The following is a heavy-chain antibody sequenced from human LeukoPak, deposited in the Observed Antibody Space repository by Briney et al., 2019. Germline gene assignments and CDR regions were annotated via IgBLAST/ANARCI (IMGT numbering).Heavy chain of an antibody. CDR3: ARVCSGGSCYPPGEYYFDY. V-gene: IGHV3-15*01. D-gene: IGHD2-15*01. CDR2: IKSKTEGGTT. J-gene: IGHJ4*02. CDR1: GFTFSNAW. Sequence: GGSLRLSCAASGFTFSNAWMIWVRQAPGKGLEWVGRIKSKTEGGTTDYAAPVKGRFTISRDDSKNTLYLQMNSLKTEDTAVYYCARVCSGGSCYPPGEYYFDYWGQGTLVTVSS.